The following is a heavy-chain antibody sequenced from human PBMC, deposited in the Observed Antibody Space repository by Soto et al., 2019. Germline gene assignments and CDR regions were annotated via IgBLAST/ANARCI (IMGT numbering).Heavy chain of an antibody. CDR2: IVVGSGNT. D-gene: IGHD1-26*01. CDR3: TAFELQSGSDWGCLRGNYGRDV. Sequence: QMQLVQSGPEVKKPGTSVKVSCKASGFTFTSSAVQWVRQARGQRLEWIGWIVVGSGNTNYAQKFQERVTITRDMSTSTAYMELSSLRSEDTAVYYWTAFELQSGSDWGCLRGNYGRDVWGQGTTVTVSS. V-gene: IGHV1-58*01. CDR1: GFTFTSSA. J-gene: IGHJ6*02.